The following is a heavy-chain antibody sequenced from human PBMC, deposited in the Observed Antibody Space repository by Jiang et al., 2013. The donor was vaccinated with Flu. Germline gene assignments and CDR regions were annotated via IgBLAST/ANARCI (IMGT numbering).Heavy chain of an antibody. Sequence: SYGMQWVRPASGPGGVQWVAVISHDGTVQHYADSVKGRFTISRDNSKNILYLQMNSLREDDTALYYCTKERSEYSSSSLDSWGQGTLVTVSS. J-gene: IGHJ4*02. V-gene: IGHV3-30*18. CDR1: SYG. D-gene: IGHD6-6*01. CDR2: ISHDGTVQ. CDR3: TKERSEYSSSSLDS.